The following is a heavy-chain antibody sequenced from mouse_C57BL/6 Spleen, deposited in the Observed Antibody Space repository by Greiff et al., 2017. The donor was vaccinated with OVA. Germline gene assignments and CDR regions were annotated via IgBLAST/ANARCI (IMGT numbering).Heavy chain of an antibody. J-gene: IGHJ2*01. CDR2: IDPSDSYT. CDR1: GYTFTSYW. Sequence: QVQLQQPGAELVKPGASVKLSCKASGYTFTSYWMQWVKQRPGQGLEWIGEIDPSDSYTNYNQKFKGKATLTVDTSSSTAYMQLSSLTSEDSAVYYCARFATHYWGQGTTLTVSS. D-gene: IGHD6-1*01. CDR3: ARFATHY. V-gene: IGHV1-50*01.